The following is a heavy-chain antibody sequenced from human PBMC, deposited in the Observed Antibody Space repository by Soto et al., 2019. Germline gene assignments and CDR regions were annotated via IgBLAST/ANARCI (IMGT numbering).Heavy chain of an antibody. D-gene: IGHD6-13*01. CDR1: GGSFSGYY. J-gene: IGHJ4*02. CDR3: AGSTALVSDY. CDR2: INHSGST. Sequence: QVQLQQWGAGLLKPSETLSLTCAVYGGSFSGYYWSWIRQPPGKGLEWIGEINHSGSTNYNPSLKSRVTISVDTSKIQFSLTLSSVTAADTAVYYCAGSTALVSDYWGQGTLVTVSS. V-gene: IGHV4-34*01.